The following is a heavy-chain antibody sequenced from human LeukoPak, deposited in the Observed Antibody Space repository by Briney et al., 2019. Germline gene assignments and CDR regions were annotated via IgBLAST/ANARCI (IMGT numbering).Heavy chain of an antibody. J-gene: IGHJ3*02. Sequence: PGGSLRLSCAASGFTFDDYAMHWVRQAPGKGLEWVSGISWNSGSIGYADSVKGRFTISRDNAKNSLYLQMNSLRAEDTALYYCAKDMAPYCSGGSCYDYGAFDIWGQGTMVTVSS. CDR1: GFTFDDYA. V-gene: IGHV3-9*01. D-gene: IGHD2-15*01. CDR2: ISWNSGSI. CDR3: AKDMAPYCSGGSCYDYGAFDI.